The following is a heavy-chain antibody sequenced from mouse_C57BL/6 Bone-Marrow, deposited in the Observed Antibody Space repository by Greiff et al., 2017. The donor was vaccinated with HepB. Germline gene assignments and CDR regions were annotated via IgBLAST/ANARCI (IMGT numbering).Heavy chain of an antibody. V-gene: IGHV1-15*01. Sequence: LQESGAELVRPGASVTLSCKASGYTFTDYEMHWVKQTPVHGLEWIGAIDPETGGTAYNQKFKGKAILTADKSSSTAYMELRSLTSEDSAVYYCTRQLGRGWFAYWGQGTLVTVSA. CDR2: IDPETGGT. CDR1: GYTFTDYE. J-gene: IGHJ3*01. D-gene: IGHD4-1*02. CDR3: TRQLGRGWFAY.